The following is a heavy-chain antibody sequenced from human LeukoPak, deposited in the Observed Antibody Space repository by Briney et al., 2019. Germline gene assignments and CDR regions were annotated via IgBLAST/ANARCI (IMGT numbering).Heavy chain of an antibody. Sequence: ASVKVSCKASGYTFTSYYMHWVRQAPGQGLEWMGIINPSGGSTSYAQKFQGRVTMTRDMSTSTVYMELSSLRSEDTAVYYCSSTLGRGSEAFDIWGQGTMVTVSS. J-gene: IGHJ3*02. CDR3: SSTLGRGSEAFDI. CDR2: INPSGGST. D-gene: IGHD3-10*01. V-gene: IGHV1-46*03. CDR1: GYTFTSYY.